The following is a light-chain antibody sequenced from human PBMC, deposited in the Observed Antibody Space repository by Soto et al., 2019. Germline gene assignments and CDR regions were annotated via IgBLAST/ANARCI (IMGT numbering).Light chain of an antibody. CDR1: QGISNW. CDR3: QQANSLPLT. V-gene: IGKV1-12*01. CDR2: AAT. J-gene: IGKJ4*01. Sequence: DIQMTQSPSSVSASVGDRVTITCRATQGISNWLAWYQQKPGQAPKLLIYAATSLQDRVPLRFSGSGSGADFTLTISALQPEDFATYYCQQANSLPLTFGGGTKVEIK.